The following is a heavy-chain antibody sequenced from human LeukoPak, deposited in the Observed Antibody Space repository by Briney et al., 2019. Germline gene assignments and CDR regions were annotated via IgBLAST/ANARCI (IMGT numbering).Heavy chain of an antibody. CDR2: ISSSSSYI. Sequence: KSGGSLRLSCAASGFTFSSYSMNWVRQAPGKGLEWVSSISSSSSYIYYADSVKGRFTISRDNAKNSLYLQMNSLRAEDTAVYYCASTVNGGTYYYGMDVWGQGTTVTVSS. D-gene: IGHD2-8*01. CDR3: ASTVNGGTYYYGMDV. V-gene: IGHV3-21*01. J-gene: IGHJ6*02. CDR1: GFTFSSYS.